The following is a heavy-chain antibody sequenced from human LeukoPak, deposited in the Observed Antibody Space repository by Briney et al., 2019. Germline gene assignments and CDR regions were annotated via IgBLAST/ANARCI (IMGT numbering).Heavy chain of an antibody. CDR2: INPNSGGT. J-gene: IGHJ4*02. V-gene: IGHV1-2*02. Sequence: AASVKVSCKASGYTFTGYYMHWVRQAPGQGLEWMGWINPNSGGTNYAQKFQGRVTMTRDTSISTAYMELSRLRSDDTAVYYCAREALYSGYGKGVFDYWGQGTLVTVSS. CDR1: GYTFTGYY. D-gene: IGHD5-12*01. CDR3: AREALYSGYGKGVFDY.